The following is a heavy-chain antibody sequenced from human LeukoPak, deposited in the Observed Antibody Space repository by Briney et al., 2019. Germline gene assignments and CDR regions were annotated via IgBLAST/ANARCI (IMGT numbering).Heavy chain of an antibody. CDR1: GGSFSGYY. V-gene: IGHV4-34*01. J-gene: IGHJ6*03. CDR3: ARGYHSVAGTHFYYYYYYMDV. D-gene: IGHD6-19*01. CDR2: INHSGST. Sequence: SETLSLTCAVYGGSFSGYYWSWIRQPPGKGLEWIVEINHSGSTNYNPSLKSRVTISVDTSKNQFSLKLSSVTAADTAVYYCARGYHSVAGTHFYYYYYYMDVWGKGTTVTVSS.